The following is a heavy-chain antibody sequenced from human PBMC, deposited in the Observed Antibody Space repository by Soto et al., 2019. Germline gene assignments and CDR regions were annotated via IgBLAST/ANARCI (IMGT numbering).Heavy chain of an antibody. Sequence: EVQLVESGGGLIQPGGSLRLSCAASGFIVSNNYMTWVRQAPGKGLEWVSVIYSGGSTYYADSVKGRFTVSRDDSKNTLYLQLNSLRAEDTAVYYCARLYTSGSYDGSGYYPRFDYWGQGTLVTVSS. CDR1: GFIVSNNY. CDR3: ARLYTSGSYDGSGYYPRFDY. V-gene: IGHV3-53*01. CDR2: IYSGGST. D-gene: IGHD3-22*01. J-gene: IGHJ4*02.